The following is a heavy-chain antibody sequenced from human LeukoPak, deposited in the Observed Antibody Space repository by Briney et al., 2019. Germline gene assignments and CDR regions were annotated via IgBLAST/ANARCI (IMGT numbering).Heavy chain of an antibody. V-gene: IGHV4-61*02. CDR1: GGSISSSSYY. Sequence: SETLSLTCTVSGGSISSSSYYWSWIRQPAGKGLEWIGRIYTSGSTNYNPSLKSRVTMSVDTSKNQFSLKLSSVTAADTAVYYCARDTYSSGPIDYWGQGTLVTVSS. CDR3: ARDTYSSGPIDY. J-gene: IGHJ4*02. CDR2: IYTSGST. D-gene: IGHD6-19*01.